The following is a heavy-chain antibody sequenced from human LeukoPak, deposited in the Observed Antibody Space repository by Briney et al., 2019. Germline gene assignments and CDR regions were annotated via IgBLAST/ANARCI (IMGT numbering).Heavy chain of an antibody. J-gene: IGHJ6*03. CDR2: IYSGGST. Sequence: PGGSLRLSCAASGFTVSSNYMSWVRQAPGKGLEWVSVIYSGGSTYYADSVKGRFTISRDNSKNTLYLQMNSLRAEDTAIYYCAKPARTDYMDVWGKGTTVTVSS. CDR1: GFTVSSNY. CDR3: AKPARTDYMDV. D-gene: IGHD2-2*01. V-gene: IGHV3-53*01.